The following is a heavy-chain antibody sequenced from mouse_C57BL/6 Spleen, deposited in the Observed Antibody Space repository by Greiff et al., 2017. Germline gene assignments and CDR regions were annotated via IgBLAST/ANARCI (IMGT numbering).Heavy chain of an antibody. CDR2: IDPETGGT. J-gene: IGHJ2*01. CDR3: TRGGLIYYFDD. V-gene: IGHV1-15*01. D-gene: IGHD6-1*01. Sequence: VKLQESGAELVRPGASVTLSCKASGYTFTDYEMHWVKQTPVHGLEWIGAIDPETGGTAYNQKFKGKAILTADKSSSTAYMELRSLTSEDSAVYYCTRGGLIYYFDDWGQGTTLTVSS. CDR1: GYTFTDYE.